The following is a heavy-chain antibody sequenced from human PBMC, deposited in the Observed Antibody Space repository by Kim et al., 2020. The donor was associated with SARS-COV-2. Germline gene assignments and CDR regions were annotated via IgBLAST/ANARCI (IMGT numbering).Heavy chain of an antibody. V-gene: IGHV3-30*04. Sequence: GGSLRLSCAASGFSFSSYAMHWVRQAPGKGLEWMAVVSNDGSEKFYADSVKGRFTISRDNSKNTLFLQMNSLRPEDTALYSCARGEWVTTAPFDFWGQGTLVTVSS. J-gene: IGHJ4*02. CDR3: ARGEWVTTAPFDF. CDR1: GFSFSSYA. D-gene: IGHD4-17*01. CDR2: VSNDGSEK.